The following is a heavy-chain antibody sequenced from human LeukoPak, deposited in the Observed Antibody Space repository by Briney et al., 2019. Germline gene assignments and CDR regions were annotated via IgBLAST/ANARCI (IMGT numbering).Heavy chain of an antibody. Sequence: PSETLSLTCTVSGGSISSGGYYWSWIRQHPGKGLEWIGYIYYSGSTYYNPPLKSRVTISVDTSKNQFSLKLSSVTAADTAVYYCARLRVHRYFDWLFDYWGQGTLVTVSS. D-gene: IGHD3-9*01. CDR3: ARLRVHRYFDWLFDY. J-gene: IGHJ4*02. V-gene: IGHV4-31*03. CDR2: IYYSGST. CDR1: GGSISSGGYY.